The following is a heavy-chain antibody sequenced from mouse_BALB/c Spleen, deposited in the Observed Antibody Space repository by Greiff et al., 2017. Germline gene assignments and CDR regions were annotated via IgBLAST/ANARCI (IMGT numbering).Heavy chain of an antibody. CDR1: GFSLTSYG. V-gene: IGHV2-9*02. Sequence: QVQLKESGPGLVAPSQSLSITCTVSGFSLTSYGVHWVRQPPGKGLEWLGVIWAGGSTNYNSALMSRLSISKDNSKSQVFLKMNSLQTDDTAMYYCARDSSGSPWFAYWGQGTLVTVSA. D-gene: IGHD3-1*01. CDR2: IWAGGST. J-gene: IGHJ3*01. CDR3: ARDSSGSPWFAY.